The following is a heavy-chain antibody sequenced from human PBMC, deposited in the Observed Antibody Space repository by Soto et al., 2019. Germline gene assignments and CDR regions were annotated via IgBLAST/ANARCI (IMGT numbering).Heavy chain of an antibody. J-gene: IGHJ6*02. CDR2: ISYDGGNK. D-gene: IGHD2-2*01. CDR1: GFTFSNYG. CDR3: AKILGYCSSSSCSKEYYYYYGMDV. V-gene: IGHV3-30*18. Sequence: LRLSCAVSGFTFSNYGMHWVRQAPGKGLEWVAVISYDGGNKYYADSVKGRFTISRDNAKNTLYLQMNSLRPEDTAVYYCAKILGYCSSSSCSKEYYYYYGMDVWGQGTTVTVSS.